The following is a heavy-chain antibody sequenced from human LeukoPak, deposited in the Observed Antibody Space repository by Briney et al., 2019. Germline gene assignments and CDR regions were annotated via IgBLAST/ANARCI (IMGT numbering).Heavy chain of an antibody. J-gene: IGHJ4*02. D-gene: IGHD3-10*01. Sequence: GESLKISCKGSGYSFTSYWIGLGRQMPGKGLEWRGIIYPGDSDTRYSPSFQGQVTISADKSISTAYLQWSSLKASDTAMYYCARQFYGSGSQFDYWGQGTLVTVSS. CDR1: GYSFTSYW. CDR3: ARQFYGSGSQFDY. CDR2: IYPGDSDT. V-gene: IGHV5-51*01.